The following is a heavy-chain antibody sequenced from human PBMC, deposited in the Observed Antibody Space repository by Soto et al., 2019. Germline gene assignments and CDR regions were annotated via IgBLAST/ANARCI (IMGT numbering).Heavy chain of an antibody. V-gene: IGHV4-39*01. CDR2: IYYSWST. J-gene: IGHJ6*02. D-gene: IGHD5-18*01. CDR3: ATLNTARSHTPHYYYCMDV. CDR1: GGSISSSSYY. Sequence: SETLSLPCTVSGGSISSSSYYWGWIRQPPGKGLEWIGSIYYSWSTYYNPSLKSRVTISVDTSKNQFSLKLSSVTAAYTAVYYCATLNTARSHTPHYYYCMDVWGQGTTVTVSS.